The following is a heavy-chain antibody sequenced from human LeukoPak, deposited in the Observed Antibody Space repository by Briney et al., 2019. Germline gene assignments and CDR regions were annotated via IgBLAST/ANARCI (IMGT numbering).Heavy chain of an antibody. V-gene: IGHV4-59*11. CDR2: TSSIGST. D-gene: IGHD4-17*01. CDR1: GGSISSHY. J-gene: IGHJ3*02. Sequence: PPETLSLTCTVSGGSISSHYWSWIRQPPGKGLEWIGYTSSIGSTNYNPSLKSRVTISVDTSKNQFSLKLTSVTAADTAVYFCARDPTTVTKGLDIWGQGTMVTVSS. CDR3: ARDPTTVTKGLDI.